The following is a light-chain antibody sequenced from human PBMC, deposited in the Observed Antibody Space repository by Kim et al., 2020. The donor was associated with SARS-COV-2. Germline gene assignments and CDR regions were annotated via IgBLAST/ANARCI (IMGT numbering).Light chain of an antibody. V-gene: IGKV1-5*03. CDR1: QNIDNW. Sequence: DIQMTQSPSTLSASVGHRVTITCRASQNIDNWLAWYQQKPGKAPKLLIYKASKLHSGVPSRFSGSGSGTEFTLTISSLQPDDFGIYFCQQYETYWTFGLGTKVDIK. CDR2: KAS. CDR3: QQYETYWT. J-gene: IGKJ1*01.